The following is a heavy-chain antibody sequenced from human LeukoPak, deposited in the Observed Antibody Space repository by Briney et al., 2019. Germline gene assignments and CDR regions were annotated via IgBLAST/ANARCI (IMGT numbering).Heavy chain of an antibody. Sequence: SVKVSCKASGGTFSSHGISWVRQAPGQGPEWMGGIIPIFHTATYAHNFEDRITITTDESTSTVYMEMSSLRSEDTAIYYCARDYNYDSSAYDDALDIWGPGTMVTVSS. CDR2: IIPIFHTA. J-gene: IGHJ3*02. CDR1: GGTFSSHG. V-gene: IGHV1-69*05. CDR3: ARDYNYDSSAYDDALDI. D-gene: IGHD3-22*01.